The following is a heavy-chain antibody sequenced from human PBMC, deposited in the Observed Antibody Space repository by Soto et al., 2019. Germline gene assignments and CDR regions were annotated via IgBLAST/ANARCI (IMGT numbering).Heavy chain of an antibody. CDR2: IYTAGNT. CDR1: GFTVSNNY. V-gene: IGHV3-53*04. Sequence: PGGSLRLSCAASGFTVSNNYMTWVRQAPGKGLEWVSVIYTAGNTYYADSVKGRFTISRHNSENTLYLQMSSLRVEDTAVYYCASRSGRGFDFWGQGTLVTVSS. J-gene: IGHJ4*02. CDR3: ASRSGRGFDF. D-gene: IGHD6-19*01.